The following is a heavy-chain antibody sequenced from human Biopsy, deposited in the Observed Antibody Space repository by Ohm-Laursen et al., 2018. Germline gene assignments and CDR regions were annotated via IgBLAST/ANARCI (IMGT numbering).Heavy chain of an antibody. CDR3: AKGQDLRGGAEYFQH. V-gene: IGHV1-2*02. CDR2: INPHSGTT. Sequence: ASVKVSCKASGYTFTGQYLHWVRQVPGQGLEWMGWINPHSGTTKFAQDFQGRVTMTRDTSITTAYMVLRRLRSDDTAVYYCAKGQDLRGGAEYFQHWGQGALVTVSS. D-gene: IGHD2-15*01. CDR1: GYTFTGQY. J-gene: IGHJ1*01.